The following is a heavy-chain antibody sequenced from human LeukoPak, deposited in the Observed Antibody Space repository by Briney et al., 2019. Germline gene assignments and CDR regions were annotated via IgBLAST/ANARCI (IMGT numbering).Heavy chain of an antibody. J-gene: IGHJ3*02. CDR3: ARGGQGDGYSADEAFDI. Sequence: SQTLSPTCAISGDSVSSNSSWNWLRQSPSRGLEWLGRTYYRSKWYNDYVVSVKSRLNINPDTSKNQFSLQLNSVTPEDTAVYYCARGGQGDGYSADEAFDIWGQGTMVTVS. CDR1: GDSVSSNSS. D-gene: IGHD5-18*01. CDR2: TYYRSKWYN. V-gene: IGHV6-1*01.